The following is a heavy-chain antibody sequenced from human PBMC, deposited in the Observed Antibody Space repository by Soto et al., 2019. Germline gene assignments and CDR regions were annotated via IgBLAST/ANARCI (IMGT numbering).Heavy chain of an antibody. J-gene: IGHJ4*01. CDR1: GYTFSCYW. V-gene: IGHV5-51*01. Sequence: GESLKISCEASGYTFSCYWIAWVRQMPGKGLVWVGIIYSGYSETRYSAALQGQVTISADRSTTTAYLQWSSLKASGSGTYYGARLRVPVPVTKISSLHNWGRGTLVTVSS. CDR3: ARLRVPVPVTKISSLHN. CDR2: IYSGYSET. D-gene: IGHD4-17*01.